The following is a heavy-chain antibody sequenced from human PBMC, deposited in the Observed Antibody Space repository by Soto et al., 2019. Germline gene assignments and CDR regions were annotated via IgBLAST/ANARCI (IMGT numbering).Heavy chain of an antibody. D-gene: IGHD2-2*01. Sequence: EVQLLESGGGLVQPGGSLRLSCAASGFTFSNYAMSWVRQAPGKGLEWVSTLSGSGGGTYYADSVKGRFTISRDNSKNTLYLQMNSLRAEDTAVYYCAKDTVPVATPWFDPWGQGTLVTVSS. CDR2: LSGSGGGT. V-gene: IGHV3-23*01. CDR1: GFTFSNYA. CDR3: AKDTVPVATPWFDP. J-gene: IGHJ5*02.